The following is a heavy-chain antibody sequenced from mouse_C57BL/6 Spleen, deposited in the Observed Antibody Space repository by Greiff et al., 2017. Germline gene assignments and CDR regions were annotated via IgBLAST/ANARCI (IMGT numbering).Heavy chain of an antibody. CDR2: INPSTGGT. CDR3: ARYREDAMDY. CDR1: GYSFTGYY. J-gene: IGHJ4*01. V-gene: IGHV1-43*01. D-gene: IGHD2-12*01. Sequence: VQLKESGPELVKPGASVKISCKASGYSFTGYYMHWVKQSSEKSLEWIGEINPSTGGTSYNQKFKGKATLTVDKSSSTAYMQLKSLTSEDSAVYYCARYREDAMDYWGQGTSVTVSS.